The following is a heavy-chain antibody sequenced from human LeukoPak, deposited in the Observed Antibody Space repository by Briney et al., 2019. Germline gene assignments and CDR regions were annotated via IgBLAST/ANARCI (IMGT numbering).Heavy chain of an antibody. CDR2: IYTSGSA. Sequence: SETLSLTCTVSGGSISGYYWSWIRQPAGKGLEWIGRIYTSGSANYNPSLKSRVTMSVDTSKNQFSLKLSSVTAADTAVYYCARDVPYCSSTTCYGYYYYYMDVWGKGTTVTVSS. D-gene: IGHD2-2*01. J-gene: IGHJ6*03. CDR1: GGSISGYY. V-gene: IGHV4-4*07. CDR3: ARDVPYCSSTTCYGYYYYYMDV.